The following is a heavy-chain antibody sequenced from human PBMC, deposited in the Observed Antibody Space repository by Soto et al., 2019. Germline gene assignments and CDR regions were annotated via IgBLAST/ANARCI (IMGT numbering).Heavy chain of an antibody. V-gene: IGHV3-30*18. CDR3: AKSGRDGYNLGAYYYGMDV. J-gene: IGHJ6*02. CDR2: ISYDGSNK. CDR1: GFTFSSYG. Sequence: GGSLRLSCAASGFTFSSYGMHWVRQAPGKGLEWVAVISYDGSNKYYADSVKGRFTISRDNSKNTLYLQMNSLRAEDTAVYYCAKSGRDGYNLGAYYYGMDVWGQGTTLTVSS. D-gene: IGHD5-12*01.